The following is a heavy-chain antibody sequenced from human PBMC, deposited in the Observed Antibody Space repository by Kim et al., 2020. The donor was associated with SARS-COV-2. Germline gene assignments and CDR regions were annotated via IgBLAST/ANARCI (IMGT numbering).Heavy chain of an antibody. V-gene: IGHV3-23*01. CDR3: AIPSTVLLWFFEPDY. CDR1: GFTFSSYA. CDR2: ISGSGGST. J-gene: IGHJ4*02. D-gene: IGHD3-10*01. Sequence: GGSLRLSCAASGFTFSSYAMSWVRQAPGKGLEWVSAISGSGGSTYYADSVQGRFTISRDNSKNTLYLQMNSLRAEDTAVYYCAIPSTVLLWFFEPDYWGQGALVTVSS.